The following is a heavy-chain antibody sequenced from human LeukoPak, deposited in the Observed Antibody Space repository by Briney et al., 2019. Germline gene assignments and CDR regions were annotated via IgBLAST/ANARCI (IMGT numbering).Heavy chain of an antibody. D-gene: IGHD3-3*01. J-gene: IGHJ5*02. Sequence: ASVKVSCKASGYTFTGYYMHWVRQAPGQGLEWMGWINPNSGGTNYAQKFQGRLTMTRDTSISTAYMELSRLRSDGTAVYYCARDSGFWSGYSRYNWFDPWGQGTLVTVSS. CDR1: GYTFTGYY. CDR3: ARDSGFWSGYSRYNWFDP. CDR2: INPNSGGT. V-gene: IGHV1-2*02.